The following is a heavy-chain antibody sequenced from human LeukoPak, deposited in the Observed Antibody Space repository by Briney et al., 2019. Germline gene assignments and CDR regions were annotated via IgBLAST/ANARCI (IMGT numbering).Heavy chain of an antibody. CDR1: GGSMFSYY. CDR3: ARRAYYDSSGFHPTSGYFDL. Sequence: PSETLSLTCSVSGGSMFSYYWNWIRQPPGKGLEWIGYIYSSGITNYNPSLRSRGTISVATSRNQFSLRLTSVTAEDTAIYYCARRAYYDSSGFHPTSGYFDLWGRGTLVTV. CDR2: IYSSGIT. J-gene: IGHJ2*01. V-gene: IGHV4-4*08. D-gene: IGHD3-16*01.